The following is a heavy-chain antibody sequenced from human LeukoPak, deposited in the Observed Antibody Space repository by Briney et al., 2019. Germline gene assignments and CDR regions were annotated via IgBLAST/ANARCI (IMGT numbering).Heavy chain of an antibody. CDR1: GFTFSSYG. CDR3: AKRMDIVVVPAADFDY. D-gene: IGHD2-2*03. J-gene: IGHJ4*02. CDR2: IRYDGSSK. V-gene: IGHV3-30*02. Sequence: PGGSLRLSCAASGFTFSSYGMHWVRQAPGKGLEWVAFIRYDGSSKYYADSVKGRFTISRDNSKNTLYLQMNSLRAEDTAVYYCAKRMDIVVVPAADFDYWGQGTLVTVSS.